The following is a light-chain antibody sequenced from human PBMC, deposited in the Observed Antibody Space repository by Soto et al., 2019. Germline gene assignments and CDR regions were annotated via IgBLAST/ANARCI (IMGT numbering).Light chain of an antibody. J-gene: IGKJ2*01. CDR3: HQYDYSPTA. V-gene: IGKV3-20*01. CDR2: GAS. CDR1: RSINSSY. Sequence: EIVLTQSPGTLSLSPGERATLACRASRSINSSYLAWYQQKPGQAPRLLIYGASSSATGIPARFSGSGSGTDFTLTISRLEPEDFAVYHCHQYDYSPTAFGQGTKVE.